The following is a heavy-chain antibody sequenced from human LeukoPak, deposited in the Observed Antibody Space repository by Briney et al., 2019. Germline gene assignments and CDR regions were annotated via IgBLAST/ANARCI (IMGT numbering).Heavy chain of an antibody. Sequence: GGSLRLSCAASGFTYRNTWMSWVRQAPGKGLEWGGQIKSKTDGGTTDYAAPVKGRFTISRDDSKNTLYLQMNSLKTEDTAVYYCTTLYGSGSYYWGQGTLVTVSS. V-gene: IGHV3-15*01. CDR3: TTLYGSGSYY. CDR2: IKSKTDGGTT. CDR1: GFTYRNTW. J-gene: IGHJ4*02. D-gene: IGHD3-10*01.